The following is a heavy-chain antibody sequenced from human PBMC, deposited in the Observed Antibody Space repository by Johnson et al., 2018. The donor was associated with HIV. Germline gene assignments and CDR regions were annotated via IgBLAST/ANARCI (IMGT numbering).Heavy chain of an antibody. CDR3: ARLVSSSFTHAFDI. Sequence: VQSVESGGGLVQPGRSLRLSCAASGFTFDDYAMHWVRQAPGKGLEWVSGISWNGGSTGYADSVKGRVTISRDNAKNSLYLQLNSLRAEDTALYYCARLVSSSFTHAFDIWGQGTMVTVSS. V-gene: IGHV3-9*01. J-gene: IGHJ3*02. CDR1: GFTFDDYA. CDR2: ISWNGGST. D-gene: IGHD3-22*01.